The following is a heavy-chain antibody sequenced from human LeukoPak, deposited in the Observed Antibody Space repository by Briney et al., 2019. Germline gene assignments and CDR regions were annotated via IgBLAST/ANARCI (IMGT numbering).Heavy chain of an antibody. CDR3: ARWDSGEWFHDAFDI. Sequence: PSETLSLTCGVSGYSISSGYYWGWIRQPPGKGLEGSGSIYHSGSTYYNPSLKSRVTISVDTSKNQFSLKLRSVTAADTALYYCARWDSGEWFHDAFDIWGQGTRVTVSS. J-gene: IGHJ3*02. CDR1: GYSISSGYY. V-gene: IGHV4-38-2*01. CDR2: IYHSGST. D-gene: IGHD3-3*01.